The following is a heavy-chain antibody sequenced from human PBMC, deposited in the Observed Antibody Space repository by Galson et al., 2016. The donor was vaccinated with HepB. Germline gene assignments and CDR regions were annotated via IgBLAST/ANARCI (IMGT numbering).Heavy chain of an antibody. V-gene: IGHV4-31*03. J-gene: IGHJ6*02. CDR1: GGSIDSESYY. CDR2: VSSSGRT. Sequence: LSLTCTVSGGSIDSESYYWTWIRQHPGKGLEWIGYVSSSGRTYQNPSLKSRLNLSVDTSKNQFSLKLSSVTAADTAVYFCARVARSVVPAPFMDVWGQGTTVAVSS. D-gene: IGHD2-2*01. CDR3: ARVARSVVPAPFMDV.